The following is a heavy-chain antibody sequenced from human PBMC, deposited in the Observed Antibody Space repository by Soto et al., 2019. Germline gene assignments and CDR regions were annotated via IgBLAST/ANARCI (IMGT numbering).Heavy chain of an antibody. Sequence: PGGSLRLSCAASGFTLSSYAMSWVRQAPGKGLEWVSGIGGSGGSTYYADSVKGRFTISRDNSKNTLYLQMNSLRAEDTAVYYCAKVGWNYLNWFDPWGQGTLVTVSS. J-gene: IGHJ5*02. CDR1: GFTLSSYA. CDR2: IGGSGGST. D-gene: IGHD1-7*01. CDR3: AKVGWNYLNWFDP. V-gene: IGHV3-23*01.